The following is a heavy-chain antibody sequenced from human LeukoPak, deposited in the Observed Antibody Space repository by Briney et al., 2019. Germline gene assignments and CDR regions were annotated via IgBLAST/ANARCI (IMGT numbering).Heavy chain of an antibody. V-gene: IGHV3-30*18. D-gene: IGHD4/OR15-4a*01. CDR1: GFTFSSYG. CDR3: AKDANSRSRNWFDP. Sequence: WGSLRLSCAASGFTFSSYGMHWVRQAPGKGLEWVAVISYDGSNKYYADSVKGRFTISRDNSKNTLYLQMNSLRAEDTAVYYCAKDANSRSRNWFDPWGQGTLVTVSS. CDR2: ISYDGSNK. J-gene: IGHJ5*02.